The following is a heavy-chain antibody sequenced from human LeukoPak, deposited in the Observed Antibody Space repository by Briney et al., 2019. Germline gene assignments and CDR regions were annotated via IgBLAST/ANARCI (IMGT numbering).Heavy chain of an antibody. CDR2: INHSGST. CDR3: ARGDYYYDSSGYYVGGFDDY. J-gene: IGHJ4*02. CDR1: GGSFSGYY. D-gene: IGHD3-22*01. Sequence: SETLSLTCAVYGGSFSGYYWSWIRQPPGKGLEWIGEINHSGSTNYNPSLKSRVTISVDTPKNQFSLKLSSVTAADTAVYYCARGDYYYDSSGYYVGGFDDYWGQGTLVTVSS. V-gene: IGHV4-34*01.